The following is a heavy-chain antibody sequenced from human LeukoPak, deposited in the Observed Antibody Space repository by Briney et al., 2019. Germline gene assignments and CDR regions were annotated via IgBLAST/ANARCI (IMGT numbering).Heavy chain of an antibody. Sequence: GGFLRLSCAASGFTFSNAWMSWVRQAPGKGLEWVGRIKSKTDGGTADYAAPVKGRFTISRDDSKNTLYLQMNNLKTEDTAVYYCTTAHCGSTSCQFWGQGTLVTVSS. D-gene: IGHD2-2*01. V-gene: IGHV3-15*07. CDR2: IKSKTDGGTA. J-gene: IGHJ4*02. CDR1: GFTFSNAW. CDR3: TTAHCGSTSCQF.